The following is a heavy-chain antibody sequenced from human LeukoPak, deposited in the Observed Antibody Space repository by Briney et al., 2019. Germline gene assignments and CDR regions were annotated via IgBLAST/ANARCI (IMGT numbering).Heavy chain of an antibody. CDR3: ARNRAANDV. D-gene: IGHD4/OR15-4a*01. Sequence: GGSLGLSCVVSGFTFSAYWMTWVRQAPGKGLEWVANIKEDGSEKYYVETAKGRFTISRDNAKNSLYLQMNSLRAEDMAVYYCARNRAANDVWGKGTTVTVSS. V-gene: IGHV3-7*01. CDR2: IKEDGSEK. J-gene: IGHJ6*04. CDR1: GFTFSAYW.